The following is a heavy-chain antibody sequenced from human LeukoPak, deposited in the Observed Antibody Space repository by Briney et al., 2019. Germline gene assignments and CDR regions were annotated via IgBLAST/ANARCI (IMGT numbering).Heavy chain of an antibody. Sequence: SVKVSCKVSGYTLTELSMHWVRQAPGKGLEWMGGFDPEDGKTIYAQKFQGRVTVTEDTSTDTAYMELSSLRSEDTAVYYCATIIVVPAAPFDYWGQGTLVTVSS. J-gene: IGHJ4*02. CDR3: ATIIVVPAAPFDY. CDR2: FDPEDGKT. D-gene: IGHD2-2*01. CDR1: GYTLTELS. V-gene: IGHV1-24*01.